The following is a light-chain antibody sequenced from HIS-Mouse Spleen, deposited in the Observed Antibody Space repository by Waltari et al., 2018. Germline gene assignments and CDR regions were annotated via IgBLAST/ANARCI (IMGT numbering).Light chain of an antibody. CDR1: NIGSKS. CDR3: QVWDSSSDHPV. Sequence: SYVLTQPPSVSVAPGKTARITCGGNNIGSKSVHGYQHKPGQAPVLVVYDDSDRASGIPCRVSGSNSGNTATLTISRVEAGDEADYYCQVWDSSSDHPVFGGGTKLTVL. V-gene: IGLV3-21*03. J-gene: IGLJ2*01. CDR2: DDS.